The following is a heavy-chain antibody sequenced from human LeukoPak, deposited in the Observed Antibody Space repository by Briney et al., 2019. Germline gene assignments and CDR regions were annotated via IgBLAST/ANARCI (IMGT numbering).Heavy chain of an antibody. CDR2: INHSGST. D-gene: IGHD3-22*01. V-gene: IGHV4-34*01. J-gene: IGHJ4*02. Sequence: SETLSLTCIVSGGSISTYYWSWIRQPPGKGLEWIGEINHSGSTNYNPSLKSRVTISVDTSKNQFSLKLSSVTAADTAVYYCARVVDYYDSSGFHDYWGQGTLVTVSS. CDR1: GGSISTYY. CDR3: ARVVDYYDSSGFHDY.